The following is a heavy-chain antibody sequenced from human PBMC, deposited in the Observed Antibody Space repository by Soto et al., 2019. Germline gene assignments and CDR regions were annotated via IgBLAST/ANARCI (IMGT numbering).Heavy chain of an antibody. Sequence: QVQLVQSGAEVKKPGSSVKVSCKASGGTFSSYAISWVRQAPGQGLEWMGGIIPIFGTANYAQKCQGRVTITADESTSTAYMELSSLRSEDTAVYYCARGAVTTYDYYYGMDVWGQGATVTVSS. CDR2: IIPIFGTA. CDR1: GGTFSSYA. V-gene: IGHV1-69*12. CDR3: ARGAVTTYDYYYGMDV. D-gene: IGHD4-17*01. J-gene: IGHJ6*02.